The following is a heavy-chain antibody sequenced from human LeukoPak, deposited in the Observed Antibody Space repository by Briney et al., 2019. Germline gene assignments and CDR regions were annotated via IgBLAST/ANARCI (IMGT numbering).Heavy chain of an antibody. CDR2: ISSSTSTI. CDR1: GFTFSTYS. J-gene: IGHJ5*02. D-gene: IGHD1-1*01. CDR3: ARVLPDDDINRFDS. Sequence: PGGSLRLSCAASGFTFSTYSMNWVRQAPGKGLEWVSYISSSTSTIYYADSVKGRFTISRDNAKNSLYLHMNSLRAEDKAVYYCARVLPDDDINRFDSWGQGTLVTVSS. V-gene: IGHV3-48*01.